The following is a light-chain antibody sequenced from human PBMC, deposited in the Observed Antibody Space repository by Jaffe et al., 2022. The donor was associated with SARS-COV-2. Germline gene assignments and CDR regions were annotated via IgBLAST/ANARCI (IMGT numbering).Light chain of an antibody. CDR1: QSILYSSDNKNY. V-gene: IGKV4-1*01. J-gene: IGKJ1*01. CDR3: QQHYTLPRT. CDR2: WAS. Sequence: DIVMTQSPDSLAVSLGERATINCKSSQSILYSSDNKNYLAWYQKKPGQPPKLLIYWASTRESGVPDRFSGSGSGTDFTLTISSLQAEDVAFYYCQQHYTLPRTFGQGTRVEI.